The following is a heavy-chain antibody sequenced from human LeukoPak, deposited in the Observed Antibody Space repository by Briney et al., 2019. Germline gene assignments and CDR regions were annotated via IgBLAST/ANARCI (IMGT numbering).Heavy chain of an antibody. V-gene: IGHV3-23*01. CDR1: GFTLNIYA. D-gene: IGHD4-17*01. J-gene: IGHJ4*02. Sequence: GGSLRLSGAASGFTLNIYAMNWVRQAPGKGLEWVSSISGGGETTYYADSAKGRFTISRDNSQNTLYLQMNSLRAEDTAVYYCARDYADYVGYFFFDYWGQGTLVTVSS. CDR2: ISGGGETT. CDR3: ARDYADYVGYFFFDY.